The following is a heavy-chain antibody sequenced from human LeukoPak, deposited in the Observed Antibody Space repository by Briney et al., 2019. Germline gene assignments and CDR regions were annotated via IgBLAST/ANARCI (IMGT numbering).Heavy chain of an antibody. CDR1: GFTFSSYN. V-gene: IGHV3-48*01. D-gene: IGHD6-19*01. CDR3: ARDSSGWYHGNWYFDL. CDR2: ITTTSSPT. J-gene: IGHJ2*01. Sequence: GGSLRLSCAASGFTFSSYNMIWVRQAPGKGLEWISYITTTSSPTYYADSVKARFTISRDNAKNSRYLQMNTLRADDTAVYFCARDSSGWYHGNWYFDLWGRGTLVTVSS.